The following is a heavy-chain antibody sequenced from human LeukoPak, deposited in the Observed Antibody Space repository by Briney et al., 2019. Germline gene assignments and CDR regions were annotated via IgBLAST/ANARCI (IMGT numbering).Heavy chain of an antibody. V-gene: IGHV4-34*01. CDR3: ARGRGEYQLLLSYYYGMDV. Sequence: SETLSLTRAVYGGSFSGYYWSWIRQPPGEGLEWIGEINHSGSTNYNPSLKSRVTISVDTSKNQFSLKLSSVTAADTAVYYCARGRGEYQLLLSYYYGMDVWGQGTTVTVSS. CDR2: INHSGST. CDR1: GGSFSGYY. D-gene: IGHD2-2*01. J-gene: IGHJ6*02.